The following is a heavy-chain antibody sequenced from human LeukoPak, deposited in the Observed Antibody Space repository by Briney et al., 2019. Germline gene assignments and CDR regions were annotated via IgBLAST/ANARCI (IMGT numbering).Heavy chain of an antibody. J-gene: IGHJ4*02. CDR3: ARSNTVMVPGYY. CDR2: IYYSGST. D-gene: IGHD5-18*01. Sequence: SETLSLTCTVSGGSISSGGYYWSWIRQHPGKGLEWIGYIYYSGSTYYNPSLKSRVTISVDTSKNQFSLKLSSVTAADTAVYYCARSNTVMVPGYYWGQGTLVTVSS. V-gene: IGHV4-31*03. CDR1: GGSISSGGYY.